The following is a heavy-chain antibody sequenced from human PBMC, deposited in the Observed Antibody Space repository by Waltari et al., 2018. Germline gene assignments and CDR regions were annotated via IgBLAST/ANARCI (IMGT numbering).Heavy chain of an antibody. CDR2: IYTSGST. CDR3: ARGEQVSFIAVAGYYFDY. D-gene: IGHD6-19*01. Sequence: QVQLQESGPGLVKPSETLSLTCTVSGGSISSYYWSWIRQPAGKGLEWIGRIYTSGSTNYNPSLKSRVTMSVDTSKNQFSLKLSSVTAADTAVYYCARGEQVSFIAVAGYYFDYWGQGTLVTVSS. CDR1: GGSISSYY. J-gene: IGHJ4*02. V-gene: IGHV4-4*07.